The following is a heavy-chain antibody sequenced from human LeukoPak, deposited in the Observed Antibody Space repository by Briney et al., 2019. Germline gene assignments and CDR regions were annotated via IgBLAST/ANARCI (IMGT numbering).Heavy chain of an antibody. V-gene: IGHV1-69*04. CDR3: ARGGGYSYGYNY. D-gene: IGHD5-18*01. J-gene: IGHJ4*02. Sequence: ASVKVSCKASGGTFSSYAISWVRQAPGQGLEWMGRIIPILGIANYAQKFQGRVTITADKSTSTAYMELSSLGSEDTAVYYCARGGGYSYGYNYWGQGTLVTVSS. CDR2: IIPILGIA. CDR1: GGTFSSYA.